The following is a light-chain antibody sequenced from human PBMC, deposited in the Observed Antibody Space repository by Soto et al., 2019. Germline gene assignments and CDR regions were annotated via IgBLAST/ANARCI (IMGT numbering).Light chain of an antibody. CDR2: KAS. Sequence: DIQMTQSPSTLSASVGDRVTITCRASQSISGWLAWFQQKPGKAPKLLIYKASSLESGVPSRFSGSGSGTEFTLTISSLQPDDFATYYCQQYKSYSTFGQGTKLEIK. V-gene: IGKV1-5*03. CDR3: QQYKSYST. J-gene: IGKJ2*01. CDR1: QSISGW.